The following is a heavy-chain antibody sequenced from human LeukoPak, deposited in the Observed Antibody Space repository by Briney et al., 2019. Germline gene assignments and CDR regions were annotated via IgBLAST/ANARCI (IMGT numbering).Heavy chain of an antibody. D-gene: IGHD6-19*01. J-gene: IGHJ4*02. CDR2: INSDETTT. CDR1: GFTFSSYW. Sequence: SGGSLRLSCAASGFTFSSYWMYWVRQAPGKGLLWVSRINSDETTTTYAEYGKGRFTISRDNAKNTLYLQMSSLRAEDTAVYYCTRGTGYGSGWSTYWGQGILVTVSS. CDR3: TRGTGYGSGWSTY. V-gene: IGHV3-74*01.